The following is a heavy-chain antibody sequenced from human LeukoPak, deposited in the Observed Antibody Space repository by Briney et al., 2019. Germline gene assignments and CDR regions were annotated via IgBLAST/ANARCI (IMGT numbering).Heavy chain of an antibody. V-gene: IGHV4-34*01. CDR2: IEHRGNT. D-gene: IGHD6-6*01. Sequence: SETLSLTCVVNGESFSNHYWTWIRQSPGKGLEWIGEIEHRGNTNYNPSLKSRVTISVDTSKNEFSLKLKSMTAADTAVFYCARGRGVAARRGFDFWDQGTLVTVSS. CDR1: GESFSNHY. J-gene: IGHJ4*02. CDR3: ARGRGVAARRGFDF.